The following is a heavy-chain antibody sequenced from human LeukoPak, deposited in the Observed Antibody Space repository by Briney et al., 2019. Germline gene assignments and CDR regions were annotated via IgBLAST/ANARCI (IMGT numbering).Heavy chain of an antibody. CDR2: INWNGGST. D-gene: IGHD6-13*01. CDR1: GFTFDDYG. J-gene: IGHJ4*02. Sequence: GGSLRLSCAASGFTFDDYGMSWVRQAPGKGLEWVSGINWNGGSTGYADSVKGRFTISRDNAENSLYLQMNSLGAEDTALYYCARGTLKAAATDFDYWGQGTLVTVSS. V-gene: IGHV3-20*04. CDR3: ARGTLKAAATDFDY.